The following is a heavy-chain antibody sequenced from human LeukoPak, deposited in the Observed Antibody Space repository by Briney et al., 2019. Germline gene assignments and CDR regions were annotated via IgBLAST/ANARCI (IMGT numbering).Heavy chain of an antibody. D-gene: IGHD3-10*01. CDR3: ARAIHDSGSLTALY. CDR2: ISSSSSTI. Sequence: GGSLRLSCAVSGLTLSSYSMNWVRQAPGKGLEWVSYISSSSSTIYYADSVKGRFTISRDNAKNSLYLQMNSLRAEDTAVYYCARAIHDSGSLTALYWGQGTLVTVSS. CDR1: GLTLSSYS. J-gene: IGHJ4*02. V-gene: IGHV3-48*01.